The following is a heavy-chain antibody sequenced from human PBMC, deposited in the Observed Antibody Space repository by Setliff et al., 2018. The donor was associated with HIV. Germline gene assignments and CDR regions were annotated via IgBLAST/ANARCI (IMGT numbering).Heavy chain of an antibody. CDR1: GGSFSGYY. Sequence: ASETLSLTCAVYGGSFSGYYWSWIRQPPGKGLEWIGEINHSGSTNYSPSLKSRVTISVDTSKNQFSLKLSSVTAADTAVYYCARDRSDYYNLPGYFDHWGQGTPVTVSS. CDR3: ARDRSDYYNLPGYFDH. V-gene: IGHV4-34*01. D-gene: IGHD3-3*01. J-gene: IGHJ4*02. CDR2: INHSGST.